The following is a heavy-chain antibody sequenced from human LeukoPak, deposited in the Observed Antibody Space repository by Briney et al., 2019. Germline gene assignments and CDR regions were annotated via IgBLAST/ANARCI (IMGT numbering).Heavy chain of an antibody. CDR2: INEDGSQK. CDR3: ASSTYSSSPY. V-gene: IGHV3-7*01. Sequence: PGGSLRLSCAASGFTFTDYWMIWVRQAPGKGLEWVANINEDGSQKYYVGSVEGRFTISRDNAKNSLYLQMNSLRAEDAAVYYCASSTYSSSPYWGQGTLVTVSS. J-gene: IGHJ4*02. D-gene: IGHD6-6*01. CDR1: GFTFTDYW.